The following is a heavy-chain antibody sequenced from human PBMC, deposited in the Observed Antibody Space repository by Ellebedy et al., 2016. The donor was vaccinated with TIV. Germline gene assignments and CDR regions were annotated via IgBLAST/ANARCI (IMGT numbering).Heavy chain of an antibody. V-gene: IGHV3-66*01. CDR1: GFTVSSNY. Sequence: GGSLRLSXAASGFTVSSNYMSWVRQAPGKGLEWVSVIYSGGSTYYADSVKGRFTISRDNSKNTLYLQMNSLRAEDTAVYYCARDTNYYGMDVWGQGTTVTVSS. CDR2: IYSGGST. CDR3: ARDTNYYGMDV. J-gene: IGHJ6*02.